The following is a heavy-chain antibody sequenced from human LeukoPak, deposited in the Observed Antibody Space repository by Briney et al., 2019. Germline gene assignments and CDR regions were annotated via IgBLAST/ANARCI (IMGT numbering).Heavy chain of an antibody. CDR1: GGSISSYY. V-gene: IGHV4-59*01. CDR2: IYYSGST. J-gene: IGHJ4*02. CDR3: ARAAYYYDSSGYSRAFDY. Sequence: SETLSLTCTASGGSISSYYWSWIRQPPGKGLEWIGYIYYSGSTNYNPSLKSRVTISVDTSKNQFSLKLSSVTAADTAVYYCARAAYYYDSSGYSRAFDYWGQGTLVTVSS. D-gene: IGHD3-22*01.